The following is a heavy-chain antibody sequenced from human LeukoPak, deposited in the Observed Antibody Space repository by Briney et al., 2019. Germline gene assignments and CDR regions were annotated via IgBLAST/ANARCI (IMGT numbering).Heavy chain of an antibody. CDR3: ARCSGWAFKN. Sequence: PGGSLRLSCAASGFTFSNFWMSWVRQAPGKGLEWVANINQDGSEKNYVDSVKGRFTISRDSAKNSLCLQMDSLRAEDTAIYYCARCSGWAFKNWGQGTLVTVSS. J-gene: IGHJ1*01. V-gene: IGHV3-7*01. CDR2: INQDGSEK. D-gene: IGHD6-19*01. CDR1: GFTFSNFW.